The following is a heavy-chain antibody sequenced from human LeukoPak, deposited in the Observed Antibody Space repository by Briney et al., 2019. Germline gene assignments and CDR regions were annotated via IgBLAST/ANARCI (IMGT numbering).Heavy chain of an antibody. CDR1: GFIFGNYW. D-gene: IGHD3-10*01. Sequence: GGSLRLSCAASGFIFGNYWLGWVRQAPGKGLEWVANINQDGSEKYYVDSVKGRFTISRDNAKNSLYLQMNSLRAEDTALYYCAKDIGGSGNFYYYGMNVWGQGTTVTVSS. CDR3: AKDIGGSGNFYYYGMNV. V-gene: IGHV3-7*03. CDR2: INQDGSEK. J-gene: IGHJ6*02.